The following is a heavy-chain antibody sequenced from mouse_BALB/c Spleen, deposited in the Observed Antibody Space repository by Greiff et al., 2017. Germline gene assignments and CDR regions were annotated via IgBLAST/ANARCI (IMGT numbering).Heavy chain of an antibody. V-gene: IGHV7-3*02. Sequence: EVMLVESGGGLVQPGGSLRLSCATSGFTFTDYYMSWVRQPPGKALEWLGFIRNKANGYTTEYSASVKGRFTISRDNSQSILYLQMNTLRAEDSATYYCARHSAGFDYWGQGTTLTVSS. CDR1: GFTFTDYY. J-gene: IGHJ2*01. D-gene: IGHD6-1*01. CDR3: ARHSAGFDY. CDR2: IRNKANGYTT.